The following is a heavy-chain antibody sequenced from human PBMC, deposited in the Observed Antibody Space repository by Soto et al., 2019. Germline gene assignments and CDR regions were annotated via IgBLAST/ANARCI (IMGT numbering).Heavy chain of an antibody. Sequence: ETLSLSCSASGFTFSSYAMHWVRQAPGKGLEYVSAISSNGGSTYYADSVKGRFTISRDNSKNTLYLQMSSLRAEDTAVYYCVKDPGVAVEAFDIWGQGTMVTVSS. CDR1: GFTFSSYA. D-gene: IGHD6-19*01. V-gene: IGHV3-64D*06. CDR2: ISSNGGST. CDR3: VKDPGVAVEAFDI. J-gene: IGHJ3*02.